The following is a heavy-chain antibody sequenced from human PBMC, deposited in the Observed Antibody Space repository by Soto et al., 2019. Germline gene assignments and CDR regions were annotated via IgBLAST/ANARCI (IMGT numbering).Heavy chain of an antibody. Sequence: EVQLVESGGGLVKPGGSLRLSCAASGFTFSNAWMNWVRQAPGKGLEWVGRIKSNTDGGTTDHAAPVKGRFTIARDDSKNTLYLQMNSLKTEDTDVYYCTTDNDCSSTSCSVIVYYYYYGMDVGGQGTTVTVSS. CDR1: GFTFSNAW. CDR2: IKSNTDGGTT. V-gene: IGHV3-15*07. CDR3: TTDNDCSSTSCSVIVYYYYYGMDV. J-gene: IGHJ6*02. D-gene: IGHD2-2*01.